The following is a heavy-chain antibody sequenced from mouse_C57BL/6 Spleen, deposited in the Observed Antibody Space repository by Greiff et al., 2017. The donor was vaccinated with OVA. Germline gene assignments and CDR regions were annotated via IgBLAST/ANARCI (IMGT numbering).Heavy chain of an antibody. J-gene: IGHJ3*01. CDR1: GFNIKDDY. D-gene: IGHD1-1*01. CDR2: IDPENGDT. V-gene: IGHV14-4*01. CDR3: TYYYGSSYRFAY. Sequence: EVQVVESGAELVRPGASVKLSCTASGFNIKDDYMHWVKQRPEQGLEWIGWIDPENGDTEYASKFQGKATITADTSSNTAYLQLSSLTSEDTAVYYCTYYYGSSYRFAYWGQGTLVTVSA.